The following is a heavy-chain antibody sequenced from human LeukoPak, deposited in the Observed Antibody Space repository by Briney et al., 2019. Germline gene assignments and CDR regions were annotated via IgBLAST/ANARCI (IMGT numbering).Heavy chain of an antibody. D-gene: IGHD3-22*01. Sequence: GGSLRLSCVASGFTFDYYGMTWVRQAPGKGLEWASGINWNGDSTDYADSVKGRFTVSRDNGQNFLYLHMNSLGAEDTALYYCARDRYYDTSDFLDYWGQGTLVTVSS. CDR1: GFTFDYYG. V-gene: IGHV3-20*04. CDR3: ARDRYYDTSDFLDY. J-gene: IGHJ4*02. CDR2: INWNGDST.